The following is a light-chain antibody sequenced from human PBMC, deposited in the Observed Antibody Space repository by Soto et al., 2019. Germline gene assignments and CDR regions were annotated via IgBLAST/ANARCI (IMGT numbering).Light chain of an antibody. CDR1: QGIRND. CDR2: AAS. V-gene: IGKV1-6*01. J-gene: IGKJ1*01. CDR3: LQYYNYPWT. Sequence: AIQMTQSPSSLSASVGDRVTITCRASQGIRNDLGWYQQKPGKAPKLLIYAASSLQSGIPSRFSGNGSGTDFTLTISSLQPEDFATYYCLQYYNYPWTFGQGTKVEIK.